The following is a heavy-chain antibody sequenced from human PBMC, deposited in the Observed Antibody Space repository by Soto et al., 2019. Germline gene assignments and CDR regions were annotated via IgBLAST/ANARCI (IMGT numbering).Heavy chain of an antibody. V-gene: IGHV4-59*01. J-gene: IGHJ5*02. CDR2: IYSSGST. CDR3: ARGYNDFWSGYFTWFDP. Sequence: SETLSLTCTVSGGSISSYYWIWIRQPPGKGLEWIGYIYSSGSTNYNPSLKSRVTISLDTSKNQFSLKLSSVTAADTAVYYCARGYNDFWSGYFTWFDPWGQGTLVTVSS. CDR1: GGSISSYY. D-gene: IGHD3-3*01.